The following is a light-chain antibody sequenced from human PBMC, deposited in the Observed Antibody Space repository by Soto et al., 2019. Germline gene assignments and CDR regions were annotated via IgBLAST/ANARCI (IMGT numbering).Light chain of an antibody. J-gene: IGKJ1*01. V-gene: IGKV4-1*01. CDR1: QTVLDSSNNKDY. CDR3: QQSYTTPRT. Sequence: EIVMTQFPDSLAVSLGERATINCDSIQTVLDSSNNKDYLTWYQQKPGQPPKLLIYWASTREFGVPDRFSGSGSGTDFTLTISSLQAEDVAVYYCQQSYTTPRTFGHGTKVDIK. CDR2: WAS.